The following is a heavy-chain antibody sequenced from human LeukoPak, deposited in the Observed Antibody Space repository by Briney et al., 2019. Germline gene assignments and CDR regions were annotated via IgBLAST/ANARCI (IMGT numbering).Heavy chain of an antibody. V-gene: IGHV3-23*01. CDR3: ARDRYDFWSGLIQPFDC. D-gene: IGHD3-3*01. CDR1: GFTFSSYG. Sequence: GGSLRLSCAASGFTFSSYGMSWVRQAPGKGLEWVSAISGSGGSTYYADSVKGRFTISRDNAKNSLYLQMNSLRGEDTAVYYCARDRYDFWSGLIQPFDCWGQGTLVTVSS. CDR2: ISGSGGST. J-gene: IGHJ4*02.